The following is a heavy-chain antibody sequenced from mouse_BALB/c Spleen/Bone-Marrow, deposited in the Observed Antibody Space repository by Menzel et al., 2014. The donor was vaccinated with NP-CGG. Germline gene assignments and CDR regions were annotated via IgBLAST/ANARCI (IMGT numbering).Heavy chain of an antibody. Sequence: EVQGVESGGGLVQPGGSLRLSCATSGVTFTDYYMSWVRQPPGEALEWLGFIRNKANGHTTEYSASVKGRFTISRDNSQSILYLQMNTLRAEDSATYYCARDINDGYYWYFDVWGAGTTVTVSS. CDR1: GVTFTDYY. CDR3: ARDINDGYYWYFDV. CDR2: IRNKANGHTT. J-gene: IGHJ1*01. D-gene: IGHD2-3*01. V-gene: IGHV7-3*02.